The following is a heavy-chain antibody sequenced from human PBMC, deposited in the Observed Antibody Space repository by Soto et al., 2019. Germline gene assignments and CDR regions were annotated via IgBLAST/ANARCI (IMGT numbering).Heavy chain of an antibody. CDR1: GDSVSSNSAT. V-gene: IGHV6-1*01. J-gene: IGHJ4*02. CDR3: ARAGTTIWRLHPHFDC. CDR2: TFYRSKWYN. Sequence: PSQTLSLTCAISGDSVSSNSATWNWIRLSPSRGLEWLGRTFYRSKWYNDYAVSLKRRTAINPDTSRNQFSLQLNSVTPEDTAVYYCARAGTTIWRLHPHFDCWGQGTLVTVSS. D-gene: IGHD3-3*01.